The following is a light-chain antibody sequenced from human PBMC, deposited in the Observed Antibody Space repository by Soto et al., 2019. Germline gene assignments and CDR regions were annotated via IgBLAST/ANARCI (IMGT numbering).Light chain of an antibody. CDR1: SSNIGTNT. Sequence: QAVMTQPPSASGTPGQRVTISCSGSSSNIGTNTVNWYQQLPGSAPKFLIYSNNQRPSGVPDRFSGSKSGTSASLAISGLQPDDEADYYCAAWDGSLNGVLFGGGTKLTVL. V-gene: IGLV1-44*01. J-gene: IGLJ2*01. CDR2: SNN. CDR3: AAWDGSLNGVL.